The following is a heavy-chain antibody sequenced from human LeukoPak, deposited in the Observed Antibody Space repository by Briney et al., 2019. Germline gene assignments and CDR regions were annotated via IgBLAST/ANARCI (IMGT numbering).Heavy chain of an antibody. CDR3: AREPYYYDSYRSPNWFDP. Sequence: ASVKVSCKASGGTFSSYAISWVRQAPGQGLEWMGRIIPILGIANYAQKFQGRVTITADKSTSTAYMELSSLRSEDTAVYYCAREPYYYDSYRSPNWFDPWGQGTLVTVSS. CDR1: GGTFSSYA. J-gene: IGHJ5*02. D-gene: IGHD3-22*01. V-gene: IGHV1-69*04. CDR2: IIPILGIA.